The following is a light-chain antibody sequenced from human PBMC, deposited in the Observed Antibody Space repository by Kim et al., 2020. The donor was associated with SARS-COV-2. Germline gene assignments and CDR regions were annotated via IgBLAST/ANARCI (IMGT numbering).Light chain of an antibody. Sequence: SPGKRTTPFIRASHSGSSGYLAWYQQKPGRNPRILIYATSSRATCIPDRFSSSRSARDCTLTISKLGPEDFAVYYCVKYGNCPLTFGKGTKVDIK. J-gene: IGKJ4*01. CDR3: VKYGNCPLT. CDR1: HSGSSGY. V-gene: IGKV3-20*01. CDR2: ATS.